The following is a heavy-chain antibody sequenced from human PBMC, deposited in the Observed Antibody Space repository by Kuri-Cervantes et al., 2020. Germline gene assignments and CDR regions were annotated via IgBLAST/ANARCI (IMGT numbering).Heavy chain of an antibody. CDR1: GYTFTSYA. CDR2: INPNSGGT. Sequence: ASVKVSCKASGYTFTSYAMNWVRQAPGQGLEWMGWINPNSGGTNYAQKFQGRVTMTRDTSISTAYMELSRLRSDDTAVYYCARVYQPLLYTYYYYGMDVWGQGTTVTVSS. D-gene: IGHD2-2*02. J-gene: IGHJ6*02. CDR3: ARVYQPLLYTYYYYGMDV. V-gene: IGHV1-2*02.